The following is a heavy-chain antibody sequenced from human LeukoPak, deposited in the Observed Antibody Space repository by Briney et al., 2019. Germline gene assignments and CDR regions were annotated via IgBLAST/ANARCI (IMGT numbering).Heavy chain of an antibody. V-gene: IGHV3-53*01. CDR2: IYSGGST. CDR1: GFTVSSNY. CDR3: AKDLTYYYDSTGYYFDY. J-gene: IGHJ4*02. Sequence: GGSLRLSCAASGFTVSSNYMSWVRQAPGKGLEWVSLIYSGGSTYYADSVKGRFTISRDNSKNTLYLQLNSLRAEDTAIYYCAKDLTYYYDSTGYYFDYWGQGTLVTVSS. D-gene: IGHD3-22*01.